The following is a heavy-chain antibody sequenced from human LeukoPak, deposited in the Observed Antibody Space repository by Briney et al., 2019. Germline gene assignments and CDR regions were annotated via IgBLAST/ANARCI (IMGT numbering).Heavy chain of an antibody. D-gene: IGHD3-3*01. Sequence: QPGRSLRLSCAASGFSFSTYAMHWVRQAPGKGLEWMAVISYDGTNKHYADSVKGRFTISRDNSKNTLYLQMNSLRAEDTAVYYCAKDLNYDFWSGLGNWGQGTLVTVSS. CDR2: ISYDGTNK. V-gene: IGHV3-30*04. J-gene: IGHJ4*02. CDR3: AKDLNYDFWSGLGN. CDR1: GFSFSTYA.